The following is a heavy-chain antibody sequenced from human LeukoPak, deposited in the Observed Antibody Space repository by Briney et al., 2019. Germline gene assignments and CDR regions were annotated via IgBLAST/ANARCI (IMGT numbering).Heavy chain of an antibody. J-gene: IGHJ4*02. D-gene: IGHD3-10*01. CDR2: INNDGDKR. Sequence: GGSLRLCCEASGLSFRSYIMNWVRRPPGKGLEWIASINNDGDKRYYADSVKGRFIISRDNAKKSLSLQMNSLTADDTAVYFCARGANYPDYWGQGTLVTVSS. CDR1: GLSFRSYI. V-gene: IGHV3-21*04. CDR3: ARGANYPDY.